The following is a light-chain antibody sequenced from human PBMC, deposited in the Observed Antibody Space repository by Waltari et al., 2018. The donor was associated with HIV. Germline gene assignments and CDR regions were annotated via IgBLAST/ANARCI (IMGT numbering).Light chain of an antibody. CDR2: GAS. Sequence: EIVMTQSPATLSVSPGERASLSCRASQSFSSNLAWYQQKPGQAPRLLIYGASTRATGIPARFSGSGSGREFTLTISSLQSEDFAVYYCQQYNKGPPTFGQGTKVEIK. J-gene: IGKJ1*01. CDR1: QSFSSN. CDR3: QQYNKGPPT. V-gene: IGKV3-15*01.